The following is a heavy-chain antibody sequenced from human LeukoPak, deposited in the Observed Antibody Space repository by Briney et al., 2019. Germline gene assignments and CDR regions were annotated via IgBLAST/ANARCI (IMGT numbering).Heavy chain of an antibody. Sequence: SETLSPTCTVSGYSISSGYYWGWIRQPPGKGLEWIGSIYHSGSTYYNPSLKSRVTISVDTSKNQFSLKLSSVTAADTAVYYCANYYDFWSGGNYYMDVWGKGTTVTVSS. CDR1: GYSISSGYY. D-gene: IGHD3-3*01. CDR3: ANYYDFWSGGNYYMDV. J-gene: IGHJ6*03. CDR2: IYHSGST. V-gene: IGHV4-38-2*02.